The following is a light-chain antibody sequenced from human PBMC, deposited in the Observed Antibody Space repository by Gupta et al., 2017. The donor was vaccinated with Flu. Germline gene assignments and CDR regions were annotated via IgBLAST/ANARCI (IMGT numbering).Light chain of an antibody. Sequence: IGGKTVDWHLPTPGQPPQLLIYTDSHRPSGLPARLSGSNSGTTATLTISGVDAADEADYYCQGWDKSISTVVFGGGTKLTVL. V-gene: IGLV3-21*04. CDR2: TDS. CDR3: QGWDKSISTVV. J-gene: IGLJ2*01. CDR1: IGGKT.